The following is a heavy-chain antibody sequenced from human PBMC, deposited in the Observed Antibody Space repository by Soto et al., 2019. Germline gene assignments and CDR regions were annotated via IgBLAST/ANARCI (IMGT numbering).Heavy chain of an antibody. CDR3: AKDGGGD. V-gene: IGHV3-30*18. CDR1: GFTFSSYG. Sequence: QVQLVESGGGVVQPGRSLRLSCAASGFTFSSYGMHWVRQAPGKGLEWVAVISYDGSNKYYADSVKGRFTISRDNSKNTLYLQMNSLRAEETAVYYCAKDGGGDWGQGTLVTVSS. J-gene: IGHJ4*02. D-gene: IGHD3-16*01. CDR2: ISYDGSNK.